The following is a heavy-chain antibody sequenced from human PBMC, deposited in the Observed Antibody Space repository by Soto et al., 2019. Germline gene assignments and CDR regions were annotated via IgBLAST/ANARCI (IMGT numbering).Heavy chain of an antibody. Sequence: ASVKVSCKASGYTFTSYYMHWVRQAPGQGLEWMGIINPSGGSTSYAQKFQGRFTMTRDTSTSTAYMELNSLRYEDTAVYYCARDKGYCSDTSCPDFDYWGQGTLVTSPQ. J-gene: IGHJ4*02. CDR3: ARDKGYCSDTSCPDFDY. CDR2: INPSGGST. V-gene: IGHV1-46*01. CDR1: GYTFTSYY. D-gene: IGHD2-15*01.